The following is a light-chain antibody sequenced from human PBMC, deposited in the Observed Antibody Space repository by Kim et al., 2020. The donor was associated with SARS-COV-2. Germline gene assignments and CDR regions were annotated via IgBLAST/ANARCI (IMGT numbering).Light chain of an antibody. Sequence: QSVLTQPPSVSGAPGQRVTISCTGSSSNIGAGYDVHWYQQFPGTAPKLLIYTNNARPSGVPDRFSGSKSGTSASLAITGLQAEDEADYYCQSYDSSLSVMVFGGGTKLTVL. J-gene: IGLJ2*01. V-gene: IGLV1-40*01. CDR2: TNN. CDR1: SSNIGAGYD. CDR3: QSYDSSLSVMV.